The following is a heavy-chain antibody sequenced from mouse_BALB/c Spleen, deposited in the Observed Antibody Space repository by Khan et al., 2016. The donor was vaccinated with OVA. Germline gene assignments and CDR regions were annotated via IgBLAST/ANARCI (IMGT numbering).Heavy chain of an antibody. CDR1: GYSFTTYY. D-gene: IGHD3-3*01. CDR3: ARGTFDY. J-gene: IGHJ3*01. V-gene: IGHV1S135*01. CDR2: IDPFNTGT. Sequence: VQLQQSGPELMKPGASVNISCKASGYSFTTYYIHWVKQSRGKSLEWIGYIDPFNTGTDYNQKFKGQATLTVDKSSNTAYMQLTSLTSEDSAVYYCARGTFDYWGQGTLVTVSA.